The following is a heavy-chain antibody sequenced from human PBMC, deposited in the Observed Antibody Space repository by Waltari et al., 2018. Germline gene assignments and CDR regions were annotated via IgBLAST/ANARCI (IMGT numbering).Heavy chain of an antibody. D-gene: IGHD4-17*01. CDR2: FDPEDGVT. V-gene: IGHV1-24*01. CDR1: GYTLTELS. J-gene: IGHJ5*02. CDR3: ATSSWEGYGDYVGGIDP. Sequence: QVQLVQSGAEVKKPGASVKASCKFSGYTLTELSLHWVRRAHGKGLEWMGGFDPEDGVTIYAQKFQGRVTMTEDTSTDTAYMELSSLRSEDTAVYYCATSSWEGYGDYVGGIDPWGQGTLVTVSS.